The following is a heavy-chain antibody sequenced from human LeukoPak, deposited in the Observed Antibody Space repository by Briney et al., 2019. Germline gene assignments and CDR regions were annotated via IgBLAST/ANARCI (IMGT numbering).Heavy chain of an antibody. V-gene: IGHV4-59*01. J-gene: IGHJ6*02. Sequence: SETLSLTRTVSLGSISSYYWSWIRQPPGKGLEWIGHIYYSGSTNYNPSLKSRVTISVDTSKNQFSLKLSSVTAADTAVYYCARDRTDYGSGSYYNIDYYYGMDVWGQGTTVTVSS. CDR2: IYYSGST. D-gene: IGHD3-10*01. CDR1: LGSISSYY. CDR3: ARDRTDYGSGSYYNIDYYYGMDV.